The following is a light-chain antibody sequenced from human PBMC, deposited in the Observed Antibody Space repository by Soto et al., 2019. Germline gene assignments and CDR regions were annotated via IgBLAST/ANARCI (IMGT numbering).Light chain of an antibody. V-gene: IGKV1-5*01. J-gene: IGKJ1*01. CDR2: DAS. CDR3: PQYNSYSGT. CDR1: QSISNW. Sequence: DIQMTQSPSTLSASVGDRVTITCRASQSISNWLAWYQQQPGKAPKLLVYDASSLESGVPSRFSGSGSGTEFTLTISSLQPDDFATYYGPQYNSYSGTFGQGTKVEIK.